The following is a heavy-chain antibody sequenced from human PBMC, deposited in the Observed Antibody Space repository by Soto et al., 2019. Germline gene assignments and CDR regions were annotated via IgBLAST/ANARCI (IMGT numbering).Heavy chain of an antibody. CDR1: GFTFSSYA. CDR3: AKDDDYCDYGWYFDL. D-gene: IGHD4-17*01. J-gene: IGHJ2*01. CDR2: ISGSGGST. Sequence: EVQLLESGGGLVQPGGSLRLSCAASGFTFSSYAMSWVRQAPGKGLEWVSAISGSGGSTYYADSVKGRFTISRDNSKNKLYLQMNSLRAEDTAVYYCAKDDDYCDYGWYFDLWGRGTLVTVSS. V-gene: IGHV3-23*01.